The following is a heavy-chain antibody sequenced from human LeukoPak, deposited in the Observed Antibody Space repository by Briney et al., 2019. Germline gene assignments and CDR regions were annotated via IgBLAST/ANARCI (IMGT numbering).Heavy chain of an antibody. V-gene: IGHV3-7*01. Sequence: GGSLRLSCAASGFSFRDYWMSWVRQAPGKGLEWVADMSPDGSDKTYVDSVKGRLTISRDNAKQSLYLQMDSLTAEDTAVYYCARVDYDYVWGSYRQRGLDVWGQGTTVTVTS. CDR3: ARVDYDYVWGSYRQRGLDV. CDR2: MSPDGSDK. J-gene: IGHJ6*02. D-gene: IGHD3-16*02. CDR1: GFSFRDYW.